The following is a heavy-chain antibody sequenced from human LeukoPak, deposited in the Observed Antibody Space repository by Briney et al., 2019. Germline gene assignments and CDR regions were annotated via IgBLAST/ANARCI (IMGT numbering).Heavy chain of an antibody. CDR3: ARGDFTFGGVIVFPVNY. Sequence: SETLSLTCTVSGGSISNSFYYWGWIRQPPGKGLEWIGNIYYSGSTYYNPSLKSRVTISVDTSKSQFSLKLSSVTAADTAVYYCARGDFTFGGVIVFPVNYWGQGTLVTVSS. D-gene: IGHD3-16*02. CDR1: GGSISNSFYY. J-gene: IGHJ4*02. CDR2: IYYSGST. V-gene: IGHV4-39*07.